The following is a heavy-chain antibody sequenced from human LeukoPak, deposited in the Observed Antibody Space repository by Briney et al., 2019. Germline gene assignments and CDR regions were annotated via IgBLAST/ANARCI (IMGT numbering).Heavy chain of an antibody. CDR1: GFTFSSYA. D-gene: IGHD1-1*01. V-gene: IGHV3-23*01. CDR2: ITATGGST. Sequence: PGGSLRLSCAASGFTFSSYAVSWVRQAPGKGLEWVSAITATGGSTYYADSVKGRFTISRDNSKNILFLQMNSLKAEDTAKYYCAKFITTFEIGGQGILVTVSS. CDR3: AKFITTFEI. J-gene: IGHJ4*02.